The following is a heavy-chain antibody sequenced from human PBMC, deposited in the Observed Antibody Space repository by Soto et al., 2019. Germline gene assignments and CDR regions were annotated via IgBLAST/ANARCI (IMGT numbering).Heavy chain of an antibody. CDR2: ISHDESKK. CDR1: GFSFSTFG. D-gene: IGHD3-22*01. Sequence: GGSLRLSCAASGFSFSTFGMHWVRQAPGKGLEWVALISHDESKKYYVDSVRGRFTISRDNSKNTLYLQMNSLRAEDTALYYCAKAFSGYYVDYWGQGTLVTSPQ. V-gene: IGHV3-30*18. CDR3: AKAFSGYYVDY. J-gene: IGHJ4*02.